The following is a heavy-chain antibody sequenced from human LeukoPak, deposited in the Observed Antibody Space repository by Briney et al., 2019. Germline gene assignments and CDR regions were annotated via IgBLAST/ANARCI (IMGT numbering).Heavy chain of an antibody. D-gene: IGHD2-15*01. CDR3: ARVIVVVVAARVWFDP. CDR2: INHSGST. J-gene: IGHJ5*02. Sequence: SETLSITCAVYGESFSSYYWSWIRQPPGKGLEWIGEINHSGSTNYNPPLKSRVTISVDTSKNQFSLKLRSVTAADTAVYYCARVIVVVVAARVWFDPWGQGTLVTVSS. V-gene: IGHV4-34*01. CDR1: GESFSSYY.